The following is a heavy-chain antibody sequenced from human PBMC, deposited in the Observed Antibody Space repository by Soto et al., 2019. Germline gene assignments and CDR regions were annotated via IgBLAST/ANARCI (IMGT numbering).Heavy chain of an antibody. CDR2: IYYTGST. CDR3: AKYRRTEEEGFTLDS. V-gene: IGHV4-59*01. CDR1: GDSIKHYY. J-gene: IGHJ4*02. D-gene: IGHD2-2*01. Sequence: PSETLSLTCTVSGDSIKHYYWSWIRQPPGKRLEWIGYIYYTGSTTYNPSLESRVTMSVDTSKNQFSLKLSSVNAADTAVYYCAKYRRTEEEGFTLDSWGRGXLVTVSS.